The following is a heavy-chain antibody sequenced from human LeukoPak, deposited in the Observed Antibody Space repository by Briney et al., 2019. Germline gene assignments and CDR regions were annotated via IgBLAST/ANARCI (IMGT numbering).Heavy chain of an antibody. J-gene: IGHJ4*02. CDR2: LSSGGINK. CDR1: GFTFSNYG. Sequence: PGGSLRLSCAVSGFTFSNYGVHWVRQAPGKGLEWVALLSSGGINKHYADSVKSRFIISRDSSMNTLYLQMNSLRVEDTAVYYCARDHAGSGRAFDNWGQGTLVTVSS. CDR3: ARDHAGSGRAFDN. D-gene: IGHD2-15*01. V-gene: IGHV3-30*03.